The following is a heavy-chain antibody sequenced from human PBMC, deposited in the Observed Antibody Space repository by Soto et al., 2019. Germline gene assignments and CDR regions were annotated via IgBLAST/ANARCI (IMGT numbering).Heavy chain of an antibody. D-gene: IGHD3-3*01. Sequence: GGSLRLSCAASGFTFSNAWMSWVRQAPGKGLEWVGRIKSKTDGGTTDYAAPVKGRFTISRDDSKNTLYLQMNSLKTEDTAVYYCTTDVGSLFWSESNYYYMDVWGKGTTVTVSS. J-gene: IGHJ6*03. CDR3: TTDVGSLFWSESNYYYMDV. CDR2: IKSKTDGGTT. CDR1: GFTFSNAW. V-gene: IGHV3-15*01.